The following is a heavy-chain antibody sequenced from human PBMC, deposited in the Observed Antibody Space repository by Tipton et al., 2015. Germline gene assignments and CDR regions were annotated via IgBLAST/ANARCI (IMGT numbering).Heavy chain of an antibody. CDR1: GGSFSDYY. J-gene: IGHJ4*02. D-gene: IGHD3-10*01. CDR3: ARHKDSGTYPLDY. V-gene: IGHV4-34*01. CDR2: INYSATT. Sequence: TLSLTCAVYGGSFSDYYWTWVRQSPGKGLEWIGEINYSATTHYNPSLGSRVTISVDTSKNQFSLNLTSVTAADTAIYYCARHKDSGTYPLDYWGQGTLVTVSS.